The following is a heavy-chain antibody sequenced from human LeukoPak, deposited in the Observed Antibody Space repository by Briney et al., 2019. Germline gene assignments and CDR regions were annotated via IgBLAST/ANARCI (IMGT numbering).Heavy chain of an antibody. CDR3: VREGFNREIDI. J-gene: IGHJ3*02. D-gene: IGHD1-26*01. CDR2: IYTSGST. Sequence: SETLSLTCTVSGRSISSGSYYWSWIRQPAGKGLEWIGRIYTSGSTNYNPSLKSRVTISVDTSKDQFSLKLSSVTAADTAVYYCVREGFNREIDIWGQGTMVTVSS. CDR1: GRSISSGSYY. V-gene: IGHV4-61*02.